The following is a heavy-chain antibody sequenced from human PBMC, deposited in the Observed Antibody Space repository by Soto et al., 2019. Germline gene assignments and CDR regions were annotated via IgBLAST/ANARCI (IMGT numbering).Heavy chain of an antibody. CDR3: ALHAGQSSGFTHY. CDR1: GGSLTSSSYY. J-gene: IGHJ4*02. V-gene: IGHV4-39*01. D-gene: IGHD6-19*01. CDR2: IYSSGST. Sequence: QLQLQESGPGLVKPSETLSLTCTVSGGSLTSSSYYLGWIRQPPGKGLELIGSIYSSGSTYYNPYLTSRVTISVDTSKLQFSLTLSSVTAADTALYYCALHAGQSSGFTHYWGQGTLVTVSS.